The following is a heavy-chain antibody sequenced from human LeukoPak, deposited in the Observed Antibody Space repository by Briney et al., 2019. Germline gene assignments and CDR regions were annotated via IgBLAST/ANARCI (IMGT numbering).Heavy chain of an antibody. CDR3: ARDPTTVVNRPYYFDD. D-gene: IGHD4-23*01. V-gene: IGHV4-34*01. J-gene: IGHJ4*02. CDR2: INDRGIT. CDR1: VESFCGYH. Sequence: SDTLSLTCAVSVESFCGYHWNWLREAPGKGLEWMGEINDRGITNYNPSLKSRLTISIDTSKKQFSLKLRSVTAADTAVYYCARDPTTVVNRPYYFDDWGQGTLVTVSS.